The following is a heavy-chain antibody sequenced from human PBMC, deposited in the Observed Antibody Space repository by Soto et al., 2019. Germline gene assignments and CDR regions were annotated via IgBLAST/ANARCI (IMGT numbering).Heavy chain of an antibody. CDR3: AKEPYSDFWSAYYYFDY. V-gene: IGHV3-23*01. Sequence: EVQLLESRGGLVQPGGSLRLSCAASGFTFGSHAMIWVRQAPGKGLEWVSAISGSGGSAYYADSVKGRFTISRDNSINTLYLQMNSLRAEDTALYYCAKEPYSDFWSAYYYFDYWGQGTLVTVSS. J-gene: IGHJ4*02. CDR1: GFTFGSHA. D-gene: IGHD3-3*01. CDR2: ISGSGGSA.